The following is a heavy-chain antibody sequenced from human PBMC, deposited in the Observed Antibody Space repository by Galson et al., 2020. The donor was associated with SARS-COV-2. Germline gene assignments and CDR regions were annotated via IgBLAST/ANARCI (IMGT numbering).Heavy chain of an antibody. CDR1: GFAVSDTY. Sequence: GESLKISCAASGFAVSDTYMSWVRQAPGKGLEWVALLYTGGSASYTGSVKGRFTISRDNSKNSLYLHMNSLRVEDTAVYYCARDPYSGGWTNYYYFSMDVWGQGTTVTVS. CDR3: ARDPYSGGWTNYYYFSMDV. D-gene: IGHD6-19*01. V-gene: IGHV3-53*01. CDR2: LYTGGSA. J-gene: IGHJ6*02.